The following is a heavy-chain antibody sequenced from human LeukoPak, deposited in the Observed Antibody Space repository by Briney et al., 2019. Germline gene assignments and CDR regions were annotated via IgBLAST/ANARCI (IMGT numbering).Heavy chain of an antibody. CDR1: GGTFSSYA. V-gene: IGHV1-69*01. CDR3: ARDDRLGTVTTYYYGMDV. D-gene: IGHD4-17*01. CDR2: IIPIFGTA. J-gene: IGHJ6*02. Sequence: SVKVSCKASGGTFSSYAISWVRQAPGQGLEWMGGIIPIFGTANYAQKFQGRVMITADESTSTAYMELSSLRSEDTAVYYCARDDRLGTVTTYYYGMDVWGQGTTVTVSS.